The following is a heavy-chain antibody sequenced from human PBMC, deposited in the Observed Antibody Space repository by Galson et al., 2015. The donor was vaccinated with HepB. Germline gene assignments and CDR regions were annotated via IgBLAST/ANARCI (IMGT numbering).Heavy chain of an antibody. Sequence: QSGAEVKKPGESLKISCKGSGYRFPNYWIVWVRQMPVKGLEWMGIIFPGDSDTRYSPSFQGQVTISADKSISTAYLQWTSLKASDTAIYSWTRLLNPDPPLGAMLGFDAWGQGTLVTVSS. CDR1: GYRFPNYW. D-gene: IGHD1-26*01. J-gene: IGHJ4*02. V-gene: IGHV5-51*03. CDR2: IFPGDSDT. CDR3: TRLLNPDPPLGAMLGFDA.